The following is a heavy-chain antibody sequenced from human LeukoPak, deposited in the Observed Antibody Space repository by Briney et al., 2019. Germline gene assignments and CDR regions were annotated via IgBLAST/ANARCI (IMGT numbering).Heavy chain of an antibody. CDR3: AKSNDILTGYYLFDY. V-gene: IGHV3-23*01. CDR1: GFTLSSYA. D-gene: IGHD3-9*01. Sequence: GGSLRLSCGASGFTLSSYAMSWVRQAPGKGLEWVSAITSGGSAYYADSVKGRFTITRDNSKNTLYLQMNNLRAEDTAIYYCAKSNDILTGYYLFDYWGQGTLVAVSS. CDR2: ITSGGSA. J-gene: IGHJ4*02.